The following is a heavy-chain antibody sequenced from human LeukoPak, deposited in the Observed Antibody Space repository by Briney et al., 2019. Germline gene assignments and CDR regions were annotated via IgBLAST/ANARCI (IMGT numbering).Heavy chain of an antibody. J-gene: IGHJ4*02. D-gene: IGHD4-17*01. V-gene: IGHV4-59*01. Sequence: SETLSLTCTVSGGSISSYYWSWIRQPPGKGLEWIGYIYYSGSTNYIPSLKSRVTISVDTSKNQFSLKLSSVTAADTAVYYCARAPPDGDPPFDYWGQGTLVTVSS. CDR1: GGSISSYY. CDR2: IYYSGST. CDR3: ARAPPDGDPPFDY.